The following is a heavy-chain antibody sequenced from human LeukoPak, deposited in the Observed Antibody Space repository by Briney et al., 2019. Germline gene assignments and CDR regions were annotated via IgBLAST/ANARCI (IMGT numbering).Heavy chain of an antibody. CDR1: GFTFSSYA. V-gene: IGHV3-23*01. D-gene: IGHD5-18*01. CDR2: ISGSGGST. Sequence: GGSLRLSCAASGFTFSSYAMSWVRQAPGKGLEWVSAISGSGGSTYYADSVKGRFTISRDNAKNSLYLQMNSLRAEDTAVYYCTRGRSGYSPFDYWGQGTLVTVSS. CDR3: TRGRSGYSPFDY. J-gene: IGHJ4*02.